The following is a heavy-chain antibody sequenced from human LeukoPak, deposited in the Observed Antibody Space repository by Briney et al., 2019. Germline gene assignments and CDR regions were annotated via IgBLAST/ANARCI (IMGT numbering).Heavy chain of an antibody. CDR3: AKDRGIVVAGTFDP. CDR2: LRGDGET. CDR1: GFSFNNYA. V-gene: IGHV3-23*01. D-gene: IGHD6-19*01. Sequence: GGSLRLSCAASGFSFNNYAMSWVRQAPARGLEWVSSLRGDGETFYADSVKGRFTLSRDDSRNTVYLQLNNLRVEDTAVYYCAKDRGIVVAGTFDPWGQGTLVTVSS. J-gene: IGHJ5*02.